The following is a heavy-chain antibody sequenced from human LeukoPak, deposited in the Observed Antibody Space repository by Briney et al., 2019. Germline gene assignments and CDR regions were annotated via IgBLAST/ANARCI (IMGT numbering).Heavy chain of an antibody. V-gene: IGHV4-59*01. J-gene: IGHJ4*02. Sequence: SETLSLTCTVSGGSISSYYWSWIRQPPGKGLEWFGYIYYSGSTNYNPSLKSRVTISVDTSKNQFSLKLSSATAADTAVYYCARLGEQWLASFDYWGQGTLVTVSS. CDR2: IYYSGST. CDR1: GGSISSYY. CDR3: ARLGEQWLASFDY. D-gene: IGHD6-19*01.